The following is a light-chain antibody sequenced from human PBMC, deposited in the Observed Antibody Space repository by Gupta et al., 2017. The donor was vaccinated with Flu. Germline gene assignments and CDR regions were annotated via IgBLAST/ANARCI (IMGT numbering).Light chain of an antibody. CDR3: QAWDSGTCG. J-gene: IGLJ2*01. Sequence: SYLLLQPPSCSVSPGHPAGMTCSGDELGDTYVSWYQQKPGQSPVLVSYQDTQRPSGIPERFSGSNSGNTATLTITGTQAMDEADYYCQAWDSGTCGFGGGTKLTVL. V-gene: IGLV3-1*01. CDR2: QDT. CDR1: ELGDTY.